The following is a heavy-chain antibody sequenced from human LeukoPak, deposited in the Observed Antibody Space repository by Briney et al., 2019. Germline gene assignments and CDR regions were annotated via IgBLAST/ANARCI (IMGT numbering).Heavy chain of an antibody. D-gene: IGHD3-3*01. V-gene: IGHV3-48*01. CDR1: GFTFSSYS. J-gene: IGHJ4*02. Sequence: PGGSLRLSCAASGFTFSSYSMNWVRQAPGKGLEWVSYISSSSSTIYYADSVKGRFTISRDNSKNTLYLQMNSLRAEDTAVYYCAKDPSELRFLEWLLYPHPPDYWGQGTLVTVSS. CDR2: ISSSSSTI. CDR3: AKDPSELRFLEWLLYPHPPDY.